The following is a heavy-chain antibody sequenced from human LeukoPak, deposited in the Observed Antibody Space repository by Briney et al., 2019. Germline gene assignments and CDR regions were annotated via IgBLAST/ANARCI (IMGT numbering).Heavy chain of an antibody. CDR2: ISYDGSNK. D-gene: IGHD6-19*01. CDR3: AKGLGYSSGWYEEYFQH. Sequence: GGSLRLSYAASGFTFSSYGMHWVRQAPGKGLEWVAVISYDGSNKYYADSVKGRFTISRDNSKNTLYLQMNSLRAEDTAVYYCAKGLGYSSGWYEEYFQHWGQGTLVTVSS. V-gene: IGHV3-30*18. J-gene: IGHJ1*01. CDR1: GFTFSSYG.